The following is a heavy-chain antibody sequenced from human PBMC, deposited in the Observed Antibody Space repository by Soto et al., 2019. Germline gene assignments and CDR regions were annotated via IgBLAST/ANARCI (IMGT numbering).Heavy chain of an antibody. CDR3: TVGGAGHPFDY. CDR1: GVSITSHY. D-gene: IGHD3-16*01. J-gene: IGHJ4*02. CDR2: IHYSGST. V-gene: IGHV4-59*11. Sequence: LSLTFTVSGVSITSHYWTWIRQPPGKGLEWIGNIHYSGSTNYSPSLKGRVIISVDTSENQSSLKLSSVTTADTAVYYCTVGGAGHPFDYWGQGTLVTVSS.